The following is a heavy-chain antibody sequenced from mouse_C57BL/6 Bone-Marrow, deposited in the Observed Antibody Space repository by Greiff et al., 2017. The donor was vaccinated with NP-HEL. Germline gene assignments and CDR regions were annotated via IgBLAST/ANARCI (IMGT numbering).Heavy chain of an antibody. J-gene: IGHJ4*01. D-gene: IGHD2-5*01. CDR2: IDPSDSYT. CDR3: AREAYYSIFYYAMDY. Sequence: VQLQQPGAELVRPGTSVKLSCKASGYTFTSYWMHWVQQRPGQGLEWIGVIDPSDSYTTYNQKFKGKATLTVDTSSTTAYMQLSSLTSEDSAVYYCAREAYYSIFYYAMDYGGRGKSATVTA. CDR1: GYTFTSYW. V-gene: IGHV1-59*01.